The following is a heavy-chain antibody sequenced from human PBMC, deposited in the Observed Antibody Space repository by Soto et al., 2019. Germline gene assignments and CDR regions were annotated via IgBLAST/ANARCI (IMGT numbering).Heavy chain of an antibody. J-gene: IGHJ6*02. Sequence: PGGSLRLSCAASGFTFSDYYMSWIRQAPGKGLEWVSYISSSSSYTNYADSVKGRFTISRDNAKNSLYLQMNSLRAEDTAVYYCARDLKQGLLWFGELLTPPQAPGNGMDVWGQGTTVTVSS. CDR1: GFTFSDYY. D-gene: IGHD3-10*01. CDR3: ARDLKQGLLWFGELLTPPQAPGNGMDV. V-gene: IGHV3-11*05. CDR2: ISSSSSYT.